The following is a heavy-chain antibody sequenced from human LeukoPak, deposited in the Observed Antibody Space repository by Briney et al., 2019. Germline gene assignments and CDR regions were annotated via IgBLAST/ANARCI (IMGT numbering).Heavy chain of an antibody. V-gene: IGHV1-2*02. Sequence: ASVKVSCKASGYTFTGYYIHWVRQAPGQGLEWMGWVNPNSGGANYVQKFQGRVTMTRDTSISTAYMELSRLGSDDTAMYYCARDTGDYYGSGSRLDPWGQGTLVTVSS. J-gene: IGHJ5*02. CDR1: GYTFTGYY. CDR2: VNPNSGGA. CDR3: ARDTGDYYGSGSRLDP. D-gene: IGHD3-10*01.